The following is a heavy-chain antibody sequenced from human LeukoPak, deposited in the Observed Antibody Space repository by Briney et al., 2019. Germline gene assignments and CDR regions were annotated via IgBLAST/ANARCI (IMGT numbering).Heavy chain of an antibody. Sequence: PGGSLRLSCAAAGFTFSIYGMHWVRQAPGKGLEWLAVIWYDGSNKYYADSVQGRFTISTDNSKHRLYLQTTSQRSEDLAVTYCAKDLGGGSGCYDLWGRGTLVTVSS. D-gene: IGHD6-19*01. CDR2: IWYDGSNK. CDR3: AKDLGGGSGCYDL. CDR1: GFTFSIYG. J-gene: IGHJ2*01. V-gene: IGHV3-30*02.